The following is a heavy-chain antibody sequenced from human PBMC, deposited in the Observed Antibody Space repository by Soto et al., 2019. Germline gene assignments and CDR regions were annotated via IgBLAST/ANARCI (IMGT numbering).Heavy chain of an antibody. CDR3: ATIITIFGVVARLDP. Sequence: SETLSLTCTVSGGSISSGGYYWIWIRQHPGKGLEWIGYIYYSGSTYYNPSLKSRVTISVDTSKNQFSLKLSSVTAADTAVYYCATIITIFGVVARLDPWGQGTLVTVSS. CDR1: GGSISSGGYY. CDR2: IYYSGST. D-gene: IGHD3-3*01. V-gene: IGHV4-31*03. J-gene: IGHJ5*02.